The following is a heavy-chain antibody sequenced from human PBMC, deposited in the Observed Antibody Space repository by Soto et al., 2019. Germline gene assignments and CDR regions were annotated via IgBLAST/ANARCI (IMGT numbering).Heavy chain of an antibody. J-gene: IGHJ4*02. V-gene: IGHV1-8*01. CDR1: GYTFTSYD. CDR2: MSPNSGNT. Sequence: ASLKVSCKASGYTFTSYDINWVRQATGQGLEWMGWMSPNSGNTGYAQKFQGRVTMTRNTSISTAYMELSSLRSEDTAVYYCARGRSGSGSYYKADYWGQGTLVTVSS. CDR3: ARGRSGSGSYYKADY. D-gene: IGHD3-10*01.